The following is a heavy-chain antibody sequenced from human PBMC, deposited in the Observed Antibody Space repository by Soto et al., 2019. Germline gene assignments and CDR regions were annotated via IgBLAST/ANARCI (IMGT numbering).Heavy chain of an antibody. CDR2: IYYSGST. CDR1: GGSISSGDYY. D-gene: IGHD3-22*01. CDR3: ARASSGSYSPFMDV. Sequence: SETLSLTCTVSGGSISSGDYYWSWIRQPPGKGLEWIGYIYYSGSTYYNPSLKSRVTISVDTSKNQFSLKLSSVTAADTAVYYCARASSGSYSPFMDVWGQGTTVTVSS. V-gene: IGHV4-30-4*01. J-gene: IGHJ6*02.